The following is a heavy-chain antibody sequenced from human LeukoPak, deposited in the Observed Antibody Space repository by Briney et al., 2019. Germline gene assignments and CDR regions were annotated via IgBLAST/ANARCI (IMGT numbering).Heavy chain of an antibody. Sequence: PGGSLRLSCAASGFTFSSYWMSWVRQAPGKGLEWVANIKQDGSEKYYVDSVKGRFTISRDNAKNSLYLQMNSLRAEDTAVYYCARRRGYDILKHYYYYMDVWGKGTTVTISS. V-gene: IGHV3-7*01. CDR1: GFTFSSYW. J-gene: IGHJ6*03. CDR3: ARRRGYDILKHYYYYMDV. CDR2: IKQDGSEK. D-gene: IGHD3-9*01.